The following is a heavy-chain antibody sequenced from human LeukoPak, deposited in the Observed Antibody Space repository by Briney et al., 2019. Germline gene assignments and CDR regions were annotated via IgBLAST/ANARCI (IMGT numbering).Heavy chain of an antibody. D-gene: IGHD3-22*01. J-gene: IGHJ4*02. Sequence: SETLSLTCTVSGGSISSSSYYWGWIRQPPGKRLEWIGSIYYSGSTYYNPSLKSRVTISVDTSKNQFSLKLSSVTAADTAVYYCARLKSGSDYWGQGTLVTVSS. CDR3: ARLKSGSDY. CDR1: GGSISSSSYY. V-gene: IGHV4-39*01. CDR2: IYYSGST.